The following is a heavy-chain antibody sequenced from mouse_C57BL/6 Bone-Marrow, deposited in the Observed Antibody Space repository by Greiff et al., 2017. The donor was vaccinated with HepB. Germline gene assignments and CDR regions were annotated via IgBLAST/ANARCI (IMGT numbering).Heavy chain of an antibody. CDR2: IYPGDGDT. V-gene: IGHV1-82*01. Sequence: VQGVDSGPELVKPGASVKISCKASGYAFSSSWMNWVKQRPGKGLEWIGRIYPGDGDTNYNGKFKGKATLTADKSSSTAYMQLSSLTSEDSAVYFCAVYGNYDYWGQGTTLTVSS. CDR3: AVYGNYDY. J-gene: IGHJ2*01. D-gene: IGHD2-1*01. CDR1: GYAFSSSW.